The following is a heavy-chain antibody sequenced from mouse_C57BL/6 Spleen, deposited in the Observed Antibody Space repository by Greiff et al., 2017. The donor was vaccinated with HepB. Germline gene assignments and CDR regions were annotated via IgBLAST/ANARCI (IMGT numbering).Heavy chain of an antibody. CDR1: GYTFTSYW. J-gene: IGHJ4*01. D-gene: IGHD4-1*01. V-gene: IGHV1-53*01. CDR2: INPSNGGT. Sequence: QVHVKQPGTELVKPGASVKLSCKASGYTFTSYWMHWVKQRPGQGLEWIGNINPSNGGTNYNEKFKSKATLTVDKSSSTAYMQLSSLTSEDSAVYYCARMGPRLSYAMDYWGQGTSVTVSS. CDR3: ARMGPRLSYAMDY.